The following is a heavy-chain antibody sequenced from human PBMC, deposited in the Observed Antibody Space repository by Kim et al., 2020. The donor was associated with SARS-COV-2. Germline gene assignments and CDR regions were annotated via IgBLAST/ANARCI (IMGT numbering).Heavy chain of an antibody. CDR3: TRGPF. V-gene: IGHV3-74*01. J-gene: IGHJ4*02. CDR2: TDGNHT. Sequence: TDGNHTLHTDSVKGRFTISRDNSKNTLYLQMTGLRADDTGVYYCTRGPFWGQGTLVTVSS.